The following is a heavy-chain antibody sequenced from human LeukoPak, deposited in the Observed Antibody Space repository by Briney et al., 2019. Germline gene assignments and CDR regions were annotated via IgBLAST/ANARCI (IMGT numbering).Heavy chain of an antibody. V-gene: IGHV4-31*03. J-gene: IGHJ2*01. CDR1: GGSISSGGYY. CDR2: IYYSGST. D-gene: IGHD3-16*02. Sequence: PSQTLSLTCTVSGGSISSGGYYWSWIRQHPGKGLEWIGYIYYSGSTYYNPSLKSRDTISVDTSKNQFSLKLSSVTAADTAVYYCASQPYYGYVWGSYRPNWYFDLWGRGTLVTVSS. CDR3: ASQPYYGYVWGSYRPNWYFDL.